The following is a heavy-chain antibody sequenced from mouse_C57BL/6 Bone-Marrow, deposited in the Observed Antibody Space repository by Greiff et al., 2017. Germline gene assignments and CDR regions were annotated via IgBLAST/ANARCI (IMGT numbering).Heavy chain of an antibody. D-gene: IGHD1-1*01. Sequence: VQLQQSGAELARPGASVKMSCKASGYTFTSYTMHWVKQRPGQGLEWIGYINPSSGYTKYNQKFKDKATLTADKSSSTAYMQLSSLTSEDSAVYYCARRGITTVNYFDYWGQGTTRTVSS. V-gene: IGHV1-4*01. CDR1: GYTFTSYT. CDR2: INPSSGYT. J-gene: IGHJ2*01. CDR3: ARRGITTVNYFDY.